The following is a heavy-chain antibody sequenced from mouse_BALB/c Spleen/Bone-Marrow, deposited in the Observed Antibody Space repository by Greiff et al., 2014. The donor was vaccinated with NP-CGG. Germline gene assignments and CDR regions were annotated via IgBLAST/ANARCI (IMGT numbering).Heavy chain of an antibody. Sequence: VMLVESGPGLVAPSQSLSITCTVSGFSLTNYGVHWVRQPPGKGLEWLGVIWADGSTNYYSALMSRLSISKDNSKSQVFFKMNSLQTDDTAMYYCARITTATGAMDYWGQGTSVTVSS. J-gene: IGHJ4*01. CDR1: GFSLTNYG. D-gene: IGHD1-2*01. CDR2: IWADGST. CDR3: ARITTATGAMDY. V-gene: IGHV2-9*02.